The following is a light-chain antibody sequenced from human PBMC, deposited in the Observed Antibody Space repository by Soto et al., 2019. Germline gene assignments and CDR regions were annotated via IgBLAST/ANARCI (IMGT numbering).Light chain of an antibody. Sequence: QSVLTQPASVSGSPGQSITISCTGTSSDVGGYNYVSWYQQHPGKAPKLMIYDVSNRPSGVSNSFSGSKSGNTASLTISGLQAEDEADYYCSSYTSSSTLYVFGTGTKGTVL. CDR3: SSYTSSSTLYV. CDR1: SSDVGGYNY. J-gene: IGLJ1*01. V-gene: IGLV2-14*01. CDR2: DVS.